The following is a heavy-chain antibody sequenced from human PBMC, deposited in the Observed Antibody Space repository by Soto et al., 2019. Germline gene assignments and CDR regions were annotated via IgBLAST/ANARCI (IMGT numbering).Heavy chain of an antibody. CDR3: ARDKPSSSSGYYYYGMDV. D-gene: IGHD6-6*01. V-gene: IGHV3-53*01. Sequence: GGSLRLSCAASEFTVSSNYMSWVRQAPGKGLEWVSVIYSGGSTYYADSVKGRFTISRDNSKNTLYLQMNSLRAEDTAVYYCARDKPSSSSGYYYYGMDVWGQGTTVTVSS. CDR1: EFTVSSNY. J-gene: IGHJ6*02. CDR2: IYSGGST.